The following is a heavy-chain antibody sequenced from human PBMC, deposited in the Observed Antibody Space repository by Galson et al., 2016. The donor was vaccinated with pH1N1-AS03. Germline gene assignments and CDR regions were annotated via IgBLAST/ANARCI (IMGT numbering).Heavy chain of an antibody. J-gene: IGHJ4*02. V-gene: IGHV1-2*02. D-gene: IGHD1-7*01. CDR2: VNPDTGDT. CDR1: GYRFRSYN. CDR3: ARDPNYTDAYHVDY. Sequence: SVKVSCKASGYRFRSYNVNWLRQARGQGLEWIGWVNPDTGDTNYAQNFQGRVTLTRDTSINTAYMELRRLKSDDTAIYYCARDPNYTDAYHVDYWGQGTLVTVSS.